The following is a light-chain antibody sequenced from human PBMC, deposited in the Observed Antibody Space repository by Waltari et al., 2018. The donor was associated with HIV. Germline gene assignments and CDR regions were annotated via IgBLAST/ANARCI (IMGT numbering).Light chain of an antibody. CDR2: DAS. CDR3: QQRDNWPPLAT. J-gene: IGKJ3*01. CDR1: QSISSN. Sequence: EIVLTQSPATLSLSPGERATLSCRASQSISSNLAWYQQKPGLAPRLLIYDASNRATGIPVRFSGSGSGTDFTLTISSLEPEDFAVYYCQQRDNWPPLATFGPGTKVDI. V-gene: IGKV3-11*01.